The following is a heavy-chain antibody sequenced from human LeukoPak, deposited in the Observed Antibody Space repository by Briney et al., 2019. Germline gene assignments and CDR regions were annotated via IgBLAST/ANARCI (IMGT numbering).Heavy chain of an antibody. J-gene: IGHJ4*02. CDR3: ARESTGIDS. CDR1: SGSVSSDSYY. Sequence: SETLSRTCTVSSGSVSSDSYYWSWIRQPPGKGLEWIGYIYYSGSTSYNPSLKSRVTISVDTSKNQFSLKLSSVTTADTAVYYCARESTGIDSWGQGTLVTVSS. CDR2: IYYSGST. D-gene: IGHD7-27*01. V-gene: IGHV4-61*01.